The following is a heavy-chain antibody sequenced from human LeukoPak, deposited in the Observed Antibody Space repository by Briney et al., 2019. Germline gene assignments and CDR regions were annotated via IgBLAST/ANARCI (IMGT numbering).Heavy chain of an antibody. CDR2: SNTYGSST. V-gene: IGHV3-74*01. CDR1: GDTFSNYC. D-gene: IGHD3-22*01. Sequence: GGSLRLSCAASGDTFSNYCMHWVRQAPAKGLVWVSLSNTYGSSTSYADSVKGRCTISRDNAKNTLYLPMNSLTADDTTVYYFPRDLAAYYDSSDNSFDPWGQGNLVTVSS. CDR3: PRDLAAYYDSSDNSFDP. J-gene: IGHJ5*02.